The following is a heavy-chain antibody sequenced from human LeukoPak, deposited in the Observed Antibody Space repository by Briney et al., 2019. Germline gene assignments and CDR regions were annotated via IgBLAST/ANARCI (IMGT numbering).Heavy chain of an antibody. Sequence: SSETLSLTCTVSGGSISSSSYYWGWIRQPPGKGLEWIGYIYYSGSTYYNPSLKSRVTISLDTSKNQFSLKLSSVTAADTAVYYCARERAYYDILPRWFDPWGQGTLVTVSS. D-gene: IGHD3-9*01. CDR1: GGSISSSSYY. CDR3: ARERAYYDILPRWFDP. J-gene: IGHJ5*02. V-gene: IGHV4-39*07. CDR2: IYYSGST.